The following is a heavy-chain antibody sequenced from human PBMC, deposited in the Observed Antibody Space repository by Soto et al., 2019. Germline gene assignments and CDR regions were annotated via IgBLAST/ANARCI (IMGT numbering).Heavy chain of an antibody. J-gene: IGHJ6*03. D-gene: IGHD3-3*01. CDR3: AKRSGYYRGYYYYYYYMDV. CDR1: GFTVSSNY. Sequence: PVGSLRLSCAASGFTVSSNYMSWVRQAPGKGLEWVSVIYSGGSTYYADSVKGRFTISRDNSKNTLYLQMNSLRAEDTAVYYCAKRSGYYRGYYYYYYYMDVWGKGTTVTVSS. CDR2: IYSGGST. V-gene: IGHV3-53*01.